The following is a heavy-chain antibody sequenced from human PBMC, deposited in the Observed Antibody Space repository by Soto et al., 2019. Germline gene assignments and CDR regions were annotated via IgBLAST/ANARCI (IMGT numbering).Heavy chain of an antibody. CDR2: IYSGGST. D-gene: IGHD6-19*01. CDR1: GFTVSSNY. V-gene: IGHV3-66*01. Sequence: SGGSLRLSCAASGFTVSSNYRSWVRQAPGKGLEWVSVIYSGGSTYYADSVKGRFTISRDNSKNTLYLQMNSLRAEDTAVYYCARTRYSSGWYLYYGMDVWGQGTTVTVSS. CDR3: ARTRYSSGWYLYYGMDV. J-gene: IGHJ6*02.